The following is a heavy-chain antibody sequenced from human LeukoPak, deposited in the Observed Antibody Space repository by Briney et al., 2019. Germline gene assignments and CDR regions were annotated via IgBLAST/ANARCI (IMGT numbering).Heavy chain of an antibody. V-gene: IGHV1-2*02. D-gene: IGHD3-10*01. J-gene: IGHJ4*02. Sequence: ASLKVSCKASGYTFTDDYIHWVRQAPGQGLEWMGWINVNSGGTNYAQKFYARVTMTRDTSISTAYMELSRLRSDDTAVYYRASSWFGEYGVDYWGQGTLVTVSS. CDR2: INVNSGGT. CDR3: ASSWFGEYGVDY. CDR1: GYTFTDDY.